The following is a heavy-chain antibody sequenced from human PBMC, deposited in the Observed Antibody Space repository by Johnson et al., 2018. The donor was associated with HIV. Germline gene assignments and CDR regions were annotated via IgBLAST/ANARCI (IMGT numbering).Heavy chain of an antibody. CDR1: GFTFDDYG. CDR3: AKVPAVAVNDAFDI. V-gene: IGHV3-20*04. Sequence: VQLVESGGGVVRPGGSLRLSCAASGFTFDDYGMSWVRQAPGKGLEWMSGINWSGGSIGYADSVKGRFTISRDNAKNSLYLQMNSLRGEDTALYYCAKVPAVAVNDAFDIWGQGTMVTVSS. J-gene: IGHJ3*02. CDR2: INWSGGSI. D-gene: IGHD6-19*01.